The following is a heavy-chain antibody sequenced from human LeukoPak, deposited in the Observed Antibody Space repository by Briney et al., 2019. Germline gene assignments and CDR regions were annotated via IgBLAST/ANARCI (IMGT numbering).Heavy chain of an antibody. CDR1: GYTFTSYA. CDR3: ATDIVATRGDAFDI. V-gene: IGHV7-4-1*02. CDR2: INTNTGNP. J-gene: IGHJ3*02. Sequence: GASVKVSCKASGYTFTSYAMNWVRQAPGQGLEWMGWINTNTGNPTYAQGLTGRFVFSLDTSVSTAYLQISSLKAEDTAVYYCATDIVATRGDAFDIWGQGTMVTVSS. D-gene: IGHD5-12*01.